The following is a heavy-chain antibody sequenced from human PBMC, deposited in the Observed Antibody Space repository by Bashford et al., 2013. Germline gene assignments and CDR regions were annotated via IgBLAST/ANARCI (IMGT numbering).Heavy chain of an antibody. CDR2: VYYSGST. Sequence: SETLSLTCTVSGGSIRSSNYYWGWIRQPPGKGLEWLGSVYYSGSTSYNPSLKNRLTISVDTSTNQFSLRLDSVTAAETAVYYCARAAVAQPFYFDSWGQGPWSPSPQ. J-gene: IGHJ4*02. CDR3: ARAAVAQPFYFDS. CDR1: GGSIRSSNYY. V-gene: IGHV4-39*07. D-gene: IGHD6-19*01.